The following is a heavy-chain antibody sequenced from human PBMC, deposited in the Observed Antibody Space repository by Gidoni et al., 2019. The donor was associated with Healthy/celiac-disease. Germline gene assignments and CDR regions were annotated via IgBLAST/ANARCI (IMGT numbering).Heavy chain of an antibody. Sequence: QVQLQQWGAGLLKPSETLSLTCAVYGGSFSGYYWSWIRQPPGKGLEWIGEINHSGSTNYNPSLKSRVIISVDSSKNQFSLKLSSVTAADTAVYYCARGIINGTSGWFDPWGQGTLVTVSS. D-gene: IGHD2-2*01. J-gene: IGHJ5*02. CDR3: ARGIINGTSGWFDP. CDR2: INHSGST. CDR1: GGSFSGYY. V-gene: IGHV4-34*01.